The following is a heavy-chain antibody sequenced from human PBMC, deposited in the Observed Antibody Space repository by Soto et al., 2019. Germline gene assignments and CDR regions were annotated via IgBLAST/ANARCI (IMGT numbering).Heavy chain of an antibody. D-gene: IGHD2-15*01. CDR3: AKDLDVVVVVTATRGLDV. CDR2: ISYDGSKK. V-gene: IGHV3-30*18. CDR1: GFTFDNYG. Sequence: QVQLVESGGGVVQPGRSLRLSCAASGFTFDNYGLHWVRQAPGKGLEWVAVISYDGSKKFYADSVTGRFTISRDNSKNTLYLQMNTLRVEDTDVYYCAKDLDVVVVVTATRGLDVWGQGTTVTVSS. J-gene: IGHJ6*02.